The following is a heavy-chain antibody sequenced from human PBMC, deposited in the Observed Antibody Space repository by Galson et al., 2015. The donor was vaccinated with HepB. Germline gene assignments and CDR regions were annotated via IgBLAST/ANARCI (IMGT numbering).Heavy chain of an antibody. CDR2: IKQDGSEK. J-gene: IGHJ3*02. CDR3: ARDVAMVAGGDAFDI. D-gene: IGHD5-18*01. V-gene: IGHV3-7*01. Sequence: SLRLSCAASGFTFSSYWMSWVRQAPGKGLEWVANIKQDGSEKYYVDSVKGRFTISRDNAKNSLYLQMNSLRAEDTAVYYCARDVAMVAGGDAFDIWGQGTMVTVSS. CDR1: GFTFSSYW.